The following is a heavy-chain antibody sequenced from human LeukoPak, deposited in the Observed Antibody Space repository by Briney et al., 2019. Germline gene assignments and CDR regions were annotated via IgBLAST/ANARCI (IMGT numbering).Heavy chain of an antibody. CDR1: GYTFTSYF. D-gene: IGHD2-21*02. CDR2: INPSGGST. CDR3: ARDKYNCGGDCYSKEPDNWFDP. J-gene: IGHJ5*02. Sequence: ASVKVSCTASGYTFTSYFMHWVRQAPGQGLEWLGIINPSGGSTVNARKFQGRVTMTRDMSTSTVYMELSSLRSDDTAVYYCARDKYNCGGDCYSKEPDNWFDPWGQGTLVTVSS. V-gene: IGHV1-46*01.